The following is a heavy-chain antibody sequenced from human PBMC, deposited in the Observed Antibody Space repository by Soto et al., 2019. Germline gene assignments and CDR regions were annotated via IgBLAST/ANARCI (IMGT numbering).Heavy chain of an antibody. CDR2: ISAYNGNT. D-gene: IGHD3-9*01. V-gene: IGHV1-18*04. CDR3: ARIGTYYDILTGYYMPRHV. J-gene: IGHJ6*02. CDR1: GYTFTSYG. Sequence: ASVKVSCKASGYTFTSYGISWVRQAPEQGLEWMGWISAYNGNTNYAQKLQGRVTMTTDTSTSTAYMELRSLRSDDTAVYYCARIGTYYDILTGYYMPRHVWGQGTTVTVSS.